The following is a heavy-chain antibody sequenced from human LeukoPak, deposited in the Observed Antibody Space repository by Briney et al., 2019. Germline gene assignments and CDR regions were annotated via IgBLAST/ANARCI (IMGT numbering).Heavy chain of an antibody. CDR2: IRYDGNYK. CDR1: GFAFSSYG. CDR3: AKKTAGDGDRFDY. J-gene: IGHJ4*02. Sequence: PGGSLRLSCAASGFAFSSYGMHWVRQAPGKGLEWVAYIRYDGNYKNYGDSVKGRFTVSRDNSKNTLYLQMNSLTTEDTAVYYCAKKTAGDGDRFDYWGRGTLVTVSS. V-gene: IGHV3-30*02. D-gene: IGHD2-21*02.